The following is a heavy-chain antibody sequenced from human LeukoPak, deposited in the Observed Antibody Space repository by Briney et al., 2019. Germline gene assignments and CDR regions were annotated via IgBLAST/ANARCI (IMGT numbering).Heavy chain of an antibody. CDR1: GYTFTGYY. CDR2: INPNSGGT. V-gene: IGHV1-2*02. J-gene: IGHJ4*02. D-gene: IGHD6-13*01. CDR3: ARESRGRRGYSSSWYGY. Sequence: ASVKVSCKASGYTFTGYYMHWVRQAPGQGLEWMEWINPNSGGTNYAQKFQGRVTMTRDTSISTAYMELSRLRSDDTAVYYCARESRGRRGYSSSWYGYWGQGTLVTVSS.